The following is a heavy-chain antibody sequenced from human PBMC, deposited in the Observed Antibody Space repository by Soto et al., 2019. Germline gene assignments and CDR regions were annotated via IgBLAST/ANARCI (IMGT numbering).Heavy chain of an antibody. J-gene: IGHJ4*02. CDR2: IDLTDSYT. D-gene: IGHD3-22*01. V-gene: IGHV5-10-1*01. Sequence: LGESLKISCKGSGYSFHNNWITWVRQMPGEGLEWMGRIDLTDSYTSYSPSFQGPVSFSADKSLNTAYLQWSSLRSSDTAMYFCAGHAGSHYVGSGYHYDLDYWGQGTPVTVSS. CDR1: GYSFHNNW. CDR3: AGHAGSHYVGSGYHYDLDY.